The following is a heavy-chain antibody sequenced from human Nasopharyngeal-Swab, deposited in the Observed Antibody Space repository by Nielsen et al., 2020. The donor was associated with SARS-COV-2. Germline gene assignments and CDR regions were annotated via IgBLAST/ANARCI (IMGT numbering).Heavy chain of an antibody. Sequence: RQAPGKGLVWIGSIYYSGSTYYNPSLKSRVTISVDTSKNQFSLNLSSVTAADTAVYYCATERAIAVAGTFGAKFDYWGQGTLVTVSS. CDR2: IYYSGST. CDR3: ATERAIAVAGTFGAKFDY. J-gene: IGHJ4*02. V-gene: IGHV4-39*01. D-gene: IGHD6-19*01.